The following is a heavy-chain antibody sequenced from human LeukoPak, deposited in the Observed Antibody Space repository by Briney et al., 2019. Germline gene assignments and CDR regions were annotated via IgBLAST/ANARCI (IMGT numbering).Heavy chain of an antibody. CDR1: GFTFSSYA. J-gene: IGHJ6*02. CDR2: ISRSITST. V-gene: IGHV3-23*01. Sequence: PGGSLRLSCAASGFTFSSYAMSWVRQAPGKGLEWVSAISRSITSTYYADSVKGRFTISRDNSKNTLYLQMNSLRAEDTAVYYCAKDACCSGGSCYCDYYYYGMDVWGQGTTVTVSS. CDR3: AKDACCSGGSCYCDYYYYGMDV. D-gene: IGHD2-15*01.